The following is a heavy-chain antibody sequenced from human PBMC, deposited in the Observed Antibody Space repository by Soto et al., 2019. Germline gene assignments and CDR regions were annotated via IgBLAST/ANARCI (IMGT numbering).Heavy chain of an antibody. CDR3: TTEVRYSGSSFPHPDS. CDR2: IKSKPDGGTI. D-gene: IGHD6-6*01. V-gene: IGHV3-15*01. Sequence: GGSLRLSCAASGFSFSNAWMSWVRQAPGKGLEWVGRIKSKPDGGTIDYAAPVKGRFTISRDDSKNTVYLQMNSLKTEDTAVYYCTTEVRYSGSSFPHPDSWGQGS. CDR1: GFSFSNAW. J-gene: IGHJ5*01.